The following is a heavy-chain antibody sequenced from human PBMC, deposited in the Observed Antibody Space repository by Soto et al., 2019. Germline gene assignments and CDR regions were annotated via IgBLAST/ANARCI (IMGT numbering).Heavy chain of an antibody. V-gene: IGHV1-18*01. CDR1: GYAFTSFG. CDR3: ARCSGGTCYASYAFDI. Sequence: QVQLVQSGIEVKNPGASVKVSCKASGYAFTSFGISWVRQAPGQGLEWMGWTVANNGYTKYAQNLQGRVNLITDTSTSTAYMELRSLMYDDTAVYYCARCSGGTCYASYAFDIWGQGTMVTVSS. D-gene: IGHD2-15*01. J-gene: IGHJ3*02. CDR2: TVANNGYT.